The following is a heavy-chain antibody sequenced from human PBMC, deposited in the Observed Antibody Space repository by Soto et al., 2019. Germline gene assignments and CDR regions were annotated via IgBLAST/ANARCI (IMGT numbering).Heavy chain of an antibody. D-gene: IGHD3-9*01. V-gene: IGHV3-48*01. CDR1: GFTFSSYS. Sequence: GGSLRLSCAASGFTFSSYSMNWVRQAPGKGLEWVSYISSSSSTIYYADSVKGRFAISRDNAKNSLYLQMNSLRAEDTAVYYWAREADILNWFDPWGQGTLVTVSS. CDR3: AREADILNWFDP. J-gene: IGHJ5*02. CDR2: ISSSSSTI.